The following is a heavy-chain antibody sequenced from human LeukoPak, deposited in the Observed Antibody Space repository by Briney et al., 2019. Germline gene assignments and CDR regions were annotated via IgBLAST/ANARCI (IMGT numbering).Heavy chain of an antibody. CDR2: INHSGGRA. V-gene: IGHV1-46*01. CDR3: ARAQGSYCQYYMDV. J-gene: IGHJ6*03. CDR1: GYTFTSYY. Sequence: ASVKVSCEASGYTFTSYYTHCVRQAPGQGLEWRGIINHSGGRANYAQNFQGGVTMTRDMSTSTVNMELSSVRYEDTAVYYCARAQGSYCQYYMDVWGKGTTVTVSS. D-gene: IGHD1-26*01.